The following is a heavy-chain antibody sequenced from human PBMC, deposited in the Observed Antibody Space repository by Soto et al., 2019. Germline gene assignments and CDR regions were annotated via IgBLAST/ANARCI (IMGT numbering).Heavy chain of an antibody. CDR1: GGSISSGGYY. V-gene: IGHV4-31*03. CDR2: IYYSGST. Sequence: SETLSLTCTVSGGSISSGGYYWSWIRQHPGKGLEWIGYIYYSGSTYYNPSLKSRVTISVDTSKNQFSLKLSSVTAADTAVYYCARVPTTVTTGYFDYWGQGTLVTAPQ. CDR3: ARVPTTVTTGYFDY. D-gene: IGHD4-17*01. J-gene: IGHJ4*02.